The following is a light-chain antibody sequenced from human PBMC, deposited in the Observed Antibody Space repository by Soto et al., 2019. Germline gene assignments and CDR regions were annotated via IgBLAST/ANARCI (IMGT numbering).Light chain of an antibody. CDR2: DAS. Sequence: EIVLTQSPATLSLSPGERATLSCRASQSVSSYLAWYQQKPGQAPRLLIYDASNRATGSPARFSGSGAGTDFTLSISSLEPGDFAADYGQQRSNSMFTFGPGTKVDIK. V-gene: IGKV3-11*01. J-gene: IGKJ3*01. CDR3: QQRSNSMFT. CDR1: QSVSSY.